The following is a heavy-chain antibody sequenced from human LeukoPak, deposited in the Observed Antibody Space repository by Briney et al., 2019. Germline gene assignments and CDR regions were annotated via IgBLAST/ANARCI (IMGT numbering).Heavy chain of an antibody. CDR3: ARGLYDSSAYYFDC. J-gene: IGHJ4*02. V-gene: IGHV3-72*01. Sequence: PGGSLRLSCAASGFTFSDHYIDWVRQAPGKGQEWVGRSRNKANTYTTEYAASVKGRFIISRDDSKNSLYLQMNSLKTEDTAMYYCARGLYDSSAYYFDCWGQGTLVTVSS. CDR2: SRNKANTYTT. D-gene: IGHD3-22*01. CDR1: GFTFSDHY.